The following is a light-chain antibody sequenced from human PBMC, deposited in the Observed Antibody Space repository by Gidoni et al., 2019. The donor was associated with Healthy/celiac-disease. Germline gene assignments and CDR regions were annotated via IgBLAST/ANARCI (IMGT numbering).Light chain of an antibody. CDR1: PDISNY. J-gene: IGKJ4*01. Sequence: DLQMTPSPSSLSASVGDRVTITCQASPDISNYLNWYQQKPGKAPKLLIYDAYNLETGVPSRFSGSGSGTDFTFTISSLQPEDIATYYCQQYDNRPALTFGGGTKVEIK. V-gene: IGKV1-33*01. CDR2: DAY. CDR3: QQYDNRPALT.